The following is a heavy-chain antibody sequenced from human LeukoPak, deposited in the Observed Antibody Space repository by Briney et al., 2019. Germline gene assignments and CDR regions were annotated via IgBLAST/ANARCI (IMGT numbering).Heavy chain of an antibody. D-gene: IGHD2-2*01. CDR2: ISYDGSNK. V-gene: IGHV3-30-3*01. Sequence: GGSLRLSCAASGFTFSSYAMHWVRQAPGKGLEWVAVISYDGSNKYYADSVKGRFTISRDNSKNTLYLQMNSLRAEDTAVYYCARSPTRLRGMDVWGQGTTVTVYS. CDR1: GFTFSSYA. J-gene: IGHJ6*02. CDR3: ARSPTRLRGMDV.